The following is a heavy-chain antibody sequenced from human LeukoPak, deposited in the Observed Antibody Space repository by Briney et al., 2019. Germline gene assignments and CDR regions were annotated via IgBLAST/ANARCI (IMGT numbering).Heavy chain of an antibody. CDR3: ARTYDSSPTGYFDY. J-gene: IGHJ4*02. CDR2: IYPGDPDT. Sequence: NHGESLKISCKGSGYSFTSYWIAWVRQMPGKGLEWMGIIYPGDPDTRYSPSFQGQVTISADKSISTAYLQWSNLKASDTAMYYCARTYDSSPTGYFDYWGQGTLVTVSS. CDR1: GYSFTSYW. D-gene: IGHD3-22*01. V-gene: IGHV5-51*01.